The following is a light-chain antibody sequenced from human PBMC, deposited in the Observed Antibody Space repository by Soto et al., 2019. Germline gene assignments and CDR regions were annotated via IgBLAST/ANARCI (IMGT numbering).Light chain of an antibody. CDR1: QSISVW. CDR3: QRYNSYPIT. J-gene: IGKJ4*01. Sequence: DIQMTQSPSTLSASVGDRVTITCRASQSISVWLAWYQQKAGKAPKLLVYQASNLQSGVPSRFIGSGSVTEFTLTNSALQPEDFATYYCQRYNSYPITVGGGTKVEIK. CDR2: QAS. V-gene: IGKV1-5*03.